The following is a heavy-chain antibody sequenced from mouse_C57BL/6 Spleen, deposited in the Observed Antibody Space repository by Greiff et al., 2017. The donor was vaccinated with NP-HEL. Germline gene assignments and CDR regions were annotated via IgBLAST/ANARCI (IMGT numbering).Heavy chain of an antibody. V-gene: IGHV1-72*01. CDR3: ARYAYYSNSWFAY. CDR1: GYTFTSYW. CDR2: IDPNSGGT. J-gene: IGHJ3*01. D-gene: IGHD2-5*01. Sequence: QVQLQQPGAELVKPGASVKLSCKASGYTFTSYWMHWVKQRPGRGLEWMGRIDPNSGGTKYNEKFKSKATLTVDKPSSTAYMQLSSLTSEDSAVYYCARYAYYSNSWFAYWGQGTLVTVSA.